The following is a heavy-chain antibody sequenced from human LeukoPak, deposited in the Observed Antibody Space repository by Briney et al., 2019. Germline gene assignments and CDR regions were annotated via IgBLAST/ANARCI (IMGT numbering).Heavy chain of an antibody. CDR2: IYYSGST. D-gene: IGHD3-3*01. V-gene: IGHV4-30-4*01. CDR3: ARDPRNYDFWSGDPQDGMDV. J-gene: IGHJ6*02. CDR1: GGSISSGDYY. Sequence: SETLSLTCTVSGGSISSGDYYWSWIRQPPGKGLEWIGYIYYSGSTYYNPSLKSRVTISVDTSKNQFSLKLSSVTAADTAVYYCARDPRNYDFWSGDPQDGMDVWGQGTTVTVSS.